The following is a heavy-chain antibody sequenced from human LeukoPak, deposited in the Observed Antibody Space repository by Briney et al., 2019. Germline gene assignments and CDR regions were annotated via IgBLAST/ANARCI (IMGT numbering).Heavy chain of an antibody. D-gene: IGHD1-26*01. CDR2: INHSGST. V-gene: IGHV4-34*01. Sequence: PSETLSLTCAVYGGSFSGYYWGWIRQPPGKGLEWIGEINHSGSTNYNPSLKSGATISVDTPKNQYSLKLSAVTAADTAGYYCARVSGSYFDYWGQGTLVTVSS. CDR1: GGSFSGYY. CDR3: ARVSGSYFDY. J-gene: IGHJ4*02.